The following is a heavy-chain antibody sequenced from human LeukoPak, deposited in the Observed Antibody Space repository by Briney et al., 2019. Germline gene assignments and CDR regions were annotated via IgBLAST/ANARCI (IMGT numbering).Heavy chain of an antibody. Sequence: GGSLRLSCAASGFTFSSYEMNWVRQAPGKGLEWVSYISSSGSTIYYADSVKGRFTISRDNAKNSLYLQMNSLRAEDTAVYCCARFAVANYAEYFQHWGQGTLVTVSS. J-gene: IGHJ1*01. CDR2: ISSSGSTI. CDR1: GFTFSSYE. CDR3: ARFAVANYAEYFQH. V-gene: IGHV3-48*03. D-gene: IGHD4/OR15-4a*01.